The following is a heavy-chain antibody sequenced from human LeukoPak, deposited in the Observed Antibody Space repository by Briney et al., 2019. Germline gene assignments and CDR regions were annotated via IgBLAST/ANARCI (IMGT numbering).Heavy chain of an antibody. V-gene: IGHV4-34*01. Sequence: PSETLSLTCAVYGGSFSGYYWSRIRQPPGKGLEWIGEINHSGSTNYNPSLKSRVTISVDTSKNQFSLKLSSVTAADTAVYYCARASCGGGTCYDSRGWFDPWGQGTLVTVSS. CDR3: ARASCGGGTCYDSRGWFDP. CDR1: GGSFSGYY. J-gene: IGHJ5*02. D-gene: IGHD2-15*01. CDR2: INHSGST.